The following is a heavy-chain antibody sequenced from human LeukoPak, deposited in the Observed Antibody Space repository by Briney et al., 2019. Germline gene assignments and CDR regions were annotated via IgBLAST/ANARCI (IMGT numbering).Heavy chain of an antibody. CDR2: ISAYNGNT. CDR3: ARDGIVDLYGSGSSGDAFDI. Sequence: ASVKVSCKASGYTFTSYGISWVRQAPGQGLEWMGWISAYNGNTNYAQKLQGRVTMTTDTSTSTAYMELRSLRSDDMAVYYCARDGIVDLYGSGSSGDAFDIWGQGTMVTVSS. CDR1: GYTFTSYG. D-gene: IGHD3-10*01. V-gene: IGHV1-18*03. J-gene: IGHJ3*02.